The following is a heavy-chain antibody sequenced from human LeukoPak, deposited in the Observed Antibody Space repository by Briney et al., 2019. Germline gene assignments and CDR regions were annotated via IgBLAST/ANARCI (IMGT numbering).Heavy chain of an antibody. CDR1: GFTFSRYG. J-gene: IGHJ4*02. Sequence: GGSLRLSCAASGFTFSRYGMHWVRQAPGKGLEWVAVTSYDGSNKNYADSVKGRFTISRDNAKNTLYLQMNSLRAEDTAVYYCARGSCTNGVCYFSYWGQGTLVTVSS. CDR3: ARGSCTNGVCYFSY. V-gene: IGHV3-30*03. D-gene: IGHD2-8*01. CDR2: TSYDGSNK.